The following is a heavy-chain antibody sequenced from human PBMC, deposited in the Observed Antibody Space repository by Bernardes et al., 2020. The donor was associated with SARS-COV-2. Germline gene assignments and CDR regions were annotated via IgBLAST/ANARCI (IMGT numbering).Heavy chain of an antibody. CDR2: IYYSGST. Sequence: SETLSLTCTVSGGSISSSSYYWGWLRQPPGKGLDWIGSIYYSGSTYYSPSLKSRVTISVDTSKNQFSLKLSSVTAADTAVYYCARESYDFWSGFTNWFDPWGQGTLVTVSS. D-gene: IGHD3-3*01. V-gene: IGHV4-39*02. J-gene: IGHJ5*02. CDR3: ARESYDFWSGFTNWFDP. CDR1: GGSISSSSYY.